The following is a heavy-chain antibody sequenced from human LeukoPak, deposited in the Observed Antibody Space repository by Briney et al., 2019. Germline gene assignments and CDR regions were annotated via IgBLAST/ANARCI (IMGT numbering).Heavy chain of an antibody. V-gene: IGHV1-2*02. J-gene: IGHJ5*02. CDR1: GYTFTGYY. CDR2: INPDSGGT. D-gene: IGHD2-8*01. CDR3: VRDYCTNGVRYKEDCFDP. Sequence: GASVKVSCKASGYTFTGYYIHWVGLAPGQGLEGMGWINPDSGGTNYLQKFQGRVTMTRDTSISIAYMELSRLRSDDTAVYYCVRDYCTNGVRYKEDCFDPWGQGTLVTVSS.